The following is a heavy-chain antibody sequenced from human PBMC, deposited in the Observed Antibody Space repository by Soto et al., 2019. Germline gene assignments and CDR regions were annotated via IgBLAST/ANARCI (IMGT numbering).Heavy chain of an antibody. V-gene: IGHV3-30*04. CDR3: AKGGKYSSCTSCYQVNY. CDR2: ISDDGRNK. CDR1: GFTFSSYA. Sequence: GGSLRLSCAASGFTFSSYAMHWVRQAPGKGLEWVAVISDDGRNKYYADSVKGRFTISRDNSKNTLYLQMNSLRAEDTAVYYCAKGGKYSSCTSCYQVNYWGQGTLVTVSS. D-gene: IGHD2-2*01. J-gene: IGHJ4*02.